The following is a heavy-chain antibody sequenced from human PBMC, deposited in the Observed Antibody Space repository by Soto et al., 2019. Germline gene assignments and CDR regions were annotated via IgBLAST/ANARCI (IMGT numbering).Heavy chain of an antibody. CDR1: GYTFTSYY. D-gene: IGHD2-2*01. V-gene: IGHV1-58*02. Sequence: SGKVSCKASGYTFTSYYMQWVRQARGQGLEWIGWIVAGSGNTNYAQKFQERVTITRDMSTSTAYMEVRSLRSEDTAVYYCAAGRTGGSYYGMDVWGQGTTVTVSS. CDR3: AAGRTGGSYYGMDV. CDR2: IVAGSGNT. J-gene: IGHJ6*02.